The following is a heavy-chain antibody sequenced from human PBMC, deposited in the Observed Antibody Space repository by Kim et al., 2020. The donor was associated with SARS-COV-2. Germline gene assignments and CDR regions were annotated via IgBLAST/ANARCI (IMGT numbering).Heavy chain of an antibody. J-gene: IGHJ6*02. Sequence: SETLSLTCTVSGGSISSGDYYWSWIRQPPGKGLEWIGYIYYSGSTYYNPSLKSRVTISVDTSKNQFSLKLSSVTAADTAVYYCARSRGGVVILSGGMDVWGQGTTVTVSS. CDR1: GGSISSGDYY. CDR3: ARSRGGVVILSGGMDV. V-gene: IGHV4-30-4*01. CDR2: IYYSGST. D-gene: IGHD3-3*01.